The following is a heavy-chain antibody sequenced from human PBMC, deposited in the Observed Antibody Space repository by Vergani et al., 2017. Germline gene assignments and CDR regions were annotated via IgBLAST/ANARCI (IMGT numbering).Heavy chain of an antibody. CDR2: TWYDGNNK. CDR3: ARDLRLLYNRFDP. Sequence: QVQLVESGGGVVQPGRSLRLSCAASGFTFNQYGMHWVRPAPGKGLEWVAVTWYDGNNKQYAASVKGRFTISRDNSKSTMYLQMNSLRDEDTGVYYCARDLRLLYNRFDPWGQGTLVTVSS. CDR1: GFTFNQYG. V-gene: IGHV3-33*01. J-gene: IGHJ5*01. D-gene: IGHD1-14*01.